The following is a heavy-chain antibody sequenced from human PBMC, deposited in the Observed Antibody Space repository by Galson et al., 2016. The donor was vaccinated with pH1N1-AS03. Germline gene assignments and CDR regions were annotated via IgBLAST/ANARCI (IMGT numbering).Heavy chain of an antibody. CDR2: ISSDGSGT. CDR3: ARGPVSYANYWFPPPDY. J-gene: IGHJ4*02. D-gene: IGHD4/OR15-4a*01. Sequence: SLRLSCAASGFTFTSYAIHWVRQAPGKGLEYVAAISSDGSGTYYANSVKARFSISRDNSKNTVYLQMGSLRGEDMAVYYCARGPVSYANYWFPPPDYWGQGTLVTVSS. CDR1: GFTFTSYA. V-gene: IGHV3-64*01.